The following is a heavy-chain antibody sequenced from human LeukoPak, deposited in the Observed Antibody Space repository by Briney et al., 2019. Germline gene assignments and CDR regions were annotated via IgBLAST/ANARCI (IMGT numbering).Heavy chain of an antibody. CDR2: ISYDGSNK. Sequence: GGSLRLSCAASGFTFSSYAMHWVRQAPGKGLEWVAVISYDGSNKYYADSVKGRFTISRDNSKNTLYLQMNSLRAEDTAVYYCARDFSVVLELPGLYWGQGTLVTVSS. V-gene: IGHV3-30-3*01. CDR1: GFTFSSYA. CDR3: ARDFSVVLELPGLY. D-gene: IGHD1-7*01. J-gene: IGHJ4*02.